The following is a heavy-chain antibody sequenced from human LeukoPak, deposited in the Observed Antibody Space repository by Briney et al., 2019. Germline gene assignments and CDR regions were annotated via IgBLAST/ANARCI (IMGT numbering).Heavy chain of an antibody. Sequence: GGSLRLSCAASGFTFSSYGMHWVRQAPGKGLEWVAFIRYDGSNEYYADSVKGRFTISRDNFENTLYLQMNSLRPEDTAVYYCAKHGALSGTSDYWGQGTLVIVSS. D-gene: IGHD3-10*01. V-gene: IGHV3-30*02. CDR1: GFTFSSYG. CDR2: IRYDGSNE. CDR3: AKHGALSGTSDY. J-gene: IGHJ4*02.